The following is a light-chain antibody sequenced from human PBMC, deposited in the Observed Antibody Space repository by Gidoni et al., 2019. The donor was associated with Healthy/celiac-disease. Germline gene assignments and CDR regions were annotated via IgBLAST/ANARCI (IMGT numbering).Light chain of an antibody. V-gene: IGKV1-33*01. J-gene: IGKJ3*01. Sequence: DIQMTQSPSSLSASVGDRVTITCQASQDISNYLNWYQKKPGKAPKLLIYDSSNLETGVPSRFSGSGSGTDFTFTISRLHPEDIATYYCQQYDNLPPFTFGPXTNVDIK. CDR3: QQYDNLPPFT. CDR2: DSS. CDR1: QDISNY.